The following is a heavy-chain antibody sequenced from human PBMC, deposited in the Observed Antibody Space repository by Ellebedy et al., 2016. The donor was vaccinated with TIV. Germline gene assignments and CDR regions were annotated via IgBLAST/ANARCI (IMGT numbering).Heavy chain of an antibody. V-gene: IGHV4-59*02. CDR2: FYYSGSR. D-gene: IGHD2-8*02. CDR1: GASVTSYY. J-gene: IGHJ4*02. CDR3: VRVVPGGASFDS. Sequence: MPSETLSLTCSVSGASVTSYYWSWIRQAPGKGLEWIGWFYYSGSRPYNPSLKSRVTISVDTYKNQFSLNLRSVSAADTAVYYCVRVVPGGASFDSWGQGTLVTVSS.